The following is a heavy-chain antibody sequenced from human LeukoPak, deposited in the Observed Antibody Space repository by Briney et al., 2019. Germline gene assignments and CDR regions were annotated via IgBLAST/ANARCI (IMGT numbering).Heavy chain of an antibody. J-gene: IGHJ4*02. Sequence: GGSLRLSCAASGFTFSSYWMHWFRQAPGKGLVWVSRINSDGSSTSYADSVKGRFTISRDNAKNTLYLQMNSLRAEDTAVYYCARVEFGELSPYFDYWGQGTLVTVSS. V-gene: IGHV3-74*01. CDR3: ARVEFGELSPYFDY. CDR2: INSDGSST. CDR1: GFTFSSYW. D-gene: IGHD3-10*01.